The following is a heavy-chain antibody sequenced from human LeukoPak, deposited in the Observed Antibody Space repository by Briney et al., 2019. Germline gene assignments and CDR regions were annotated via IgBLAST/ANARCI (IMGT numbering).Heavy chain of an antibody. D-gene: IGHD1-1*01. Sequence: PGRSLRLSCAASGFTSDDYAMHWVRQAPGKGLEWVSGISWNSGSIGYADSVKGRFTISRDNAKNSLYLQMNSLRAEDTALYYCAKDNLYNWNDSYFDYWGQGTLVTVSS. CDR2: ISWNSGSI. V-gene: IGHV3-9*02. CDR1: GFTSDDYA. CDR3: AKDNLYNWNDSYFDY. J-gene: IGHJ4*02.